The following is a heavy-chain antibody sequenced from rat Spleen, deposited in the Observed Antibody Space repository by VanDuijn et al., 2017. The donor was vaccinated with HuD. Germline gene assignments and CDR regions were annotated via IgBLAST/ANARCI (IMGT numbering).Heavy chain of an antibody. CDR2: IWPGGNT. CDR3: ARGLYDSSYLGPYAMDA. CDR1: GFSLTSYN. J-gene: IGHJ4*01. V-gene: IGHV2-45*01. Sequence: QVQLMESGPGLVQPSETLSLTCTVSGFSLTSYNVHWVRQPPGKGLEWMGVIWPGGNTAYNSLLKSRLNITRDTSKSQVFLKMNSLQTEDTATYYCARGLYDSSYLGPYAMDAWGQGTSVTVSS. D-gene: IGHD1-2*01.